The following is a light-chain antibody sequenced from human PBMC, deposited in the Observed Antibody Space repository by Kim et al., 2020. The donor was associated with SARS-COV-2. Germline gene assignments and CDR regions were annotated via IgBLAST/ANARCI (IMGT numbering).Light chain of an antibody. V-gene: IGKV3-11*01. CDR3: QQRNEWPRT. CDR2: DAS. J-gene: IGKJ1*01. CDR1: QNIRNE. Sequence: IILTQSPATLSLSPGQRATLSCRASQNIRNELAWYQHKPGQAPRLLISDASNRATGIPARFSGSGFGTEFTLTVSSLQPEDSADYYCQQRNEWPRTFGQGTKVDIK.